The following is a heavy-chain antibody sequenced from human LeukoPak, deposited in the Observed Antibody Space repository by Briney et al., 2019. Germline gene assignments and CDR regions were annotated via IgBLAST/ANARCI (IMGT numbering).Heavy chain of an antibody. J-gene: IGHJ4*02. Sequence: GGSLRLSCAASGFTFSSYVMTWVRQPPGKGLEWVSAISGSGGGTYYADSVKGRFTISRDNSKNTLYLQTNSLRAEDTAVYYCARRGAAGTYYFDYWGQGTLVTVSS. CDR3: ARRGAAGTYYFDY. CDR2: ISGSGGGT. D-gene: IGHD6-13*01. CDR1: GFTFSSYV. V-gene: IGHV3-23*01.